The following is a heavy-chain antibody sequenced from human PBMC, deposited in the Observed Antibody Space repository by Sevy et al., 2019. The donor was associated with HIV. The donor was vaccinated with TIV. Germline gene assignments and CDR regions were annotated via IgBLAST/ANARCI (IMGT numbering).Heavy chain of an antibody. D-gene: IGHD2-8*01. Sequence: GGSLRLSCVASGFNFNIYSMSWVRQAPGKGLEWVSTISFGCGKINHADSVQGRFTMSRDDSKKTVYLEMNSLRVEDTAIYYCAREGCTKPHDYWGQGTLVTVSS. V-gene: IGHV3-23*01. CDR2: ISFGCGKI. CDR3: AREGCTKPHDY. J-gene: IGHJ4*02. CDR1: GFNFNIYS.